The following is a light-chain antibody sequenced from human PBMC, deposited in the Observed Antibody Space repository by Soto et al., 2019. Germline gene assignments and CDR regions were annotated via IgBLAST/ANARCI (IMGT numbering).Light chain of an antibody. CDR1: SSDVGGYNY. Sequence: QSALTQPPSASGSPGQSVTISCTGTSSDVGGYNYVSWYQQHPGKAPKLMISEVYTRPSGVPDRFSGSKSGNTASLTVSGLQAEDEADYYCSSYAGSNNLVFGGGTQLTVL. CDR2: EVY. J-gene: IGLJ3*02. CDR3: SSYAGSNNLV. V-gene: IGLV2-8*01.